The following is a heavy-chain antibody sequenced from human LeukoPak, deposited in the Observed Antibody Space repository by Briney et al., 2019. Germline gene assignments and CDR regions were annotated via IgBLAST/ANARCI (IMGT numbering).Heavy chain of an antibody. CDR1: GFSFSTYW. CDR2: INSDGSGA. CDR3: TSRNGSGDY. J-gene: IGHJ4*02. Sequence: QAAGSLRLSCAPSGFSFSTYWIHWVRQAPGKGLVWVSRINSDGSGATHADSVKGRFNITRDNAKKTVYLQMNSLRVEDTAVYFGTSRNGSGDYWGKGTPVTVSS. D-gene: IGHD3-10*01. V-gene: IGHV3-74*01.